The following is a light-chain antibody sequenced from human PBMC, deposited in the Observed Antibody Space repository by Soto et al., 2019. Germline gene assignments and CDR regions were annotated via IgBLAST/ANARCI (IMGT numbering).Light chain of an antibody. J-gene: IGKJ1*01. CDR3: QQYSTYWT. V-gene: IGKV1-5*03. CDR1: QSISTW. CDR2: KAS. Sequence: DIQMTQSPSTLSASVGDRGTITCRASQSISTWLAWYQQKAGKAPKLLIYKASILESGVPSRFSGSGSGTEFTLTISSLQPDDFATYYCQQYSTYWTFGQGTKVEIK.